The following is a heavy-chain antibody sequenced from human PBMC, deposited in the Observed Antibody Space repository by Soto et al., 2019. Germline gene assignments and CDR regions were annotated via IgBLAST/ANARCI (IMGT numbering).Heavy chain of an antibody. CDR1: GFIFTDYG. J-gene: IGHJ3*02. CDR3: ARPSIAAAGTDAFDI. CDR2: IAAYNGNT. Sequence: ASVKVSCKASGFIFTDYGISWVRQAPGQGLEWMGWIAAYNGNTDYAQKLQGRVTMTTDTSTSTAYMELRSLRSDDTAVYYCARPSIAAAGTDAFDIWGQGTMVTVSS. D-gene: IGHD6-13*01. V-gene: IGHV1-18*01.